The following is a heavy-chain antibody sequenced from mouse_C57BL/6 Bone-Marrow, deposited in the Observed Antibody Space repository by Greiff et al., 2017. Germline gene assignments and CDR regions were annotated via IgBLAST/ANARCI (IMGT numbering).Heavy chain of an antibody. J-gene: IGHJ4*01. Sequence: QVQLQLSGAELARPGASVKMSCKASGYTFTSYTMHWVKQRPGQGLEWIGYINPSSGYTKYNQKFKDKATLTADKSSSTAYMQLSSLTSEDSAVYYCARGLLRLYYAMDYWGQGTSVTVSS. CDR3: ARGLLRLYYAMDY. D-gene: IGHD2-3*01. CDR2: INPSSGYT. CDR1: GYTFTSYT. V-gene: IGHV1-4*01.